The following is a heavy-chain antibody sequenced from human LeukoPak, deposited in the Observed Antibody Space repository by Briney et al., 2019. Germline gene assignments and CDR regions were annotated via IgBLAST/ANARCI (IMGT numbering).Heavy chain of an antibody. Sequence: ASVKVSFTASGYTFTSYDINWVRQATGQGLEWMGWMNPNSGSTGYAQKFQGRVTMTRNTSISTAYMELSSLRSEDTAVYYCARGGDGYNRYYYYYGMDVWGQGTTVTVSS. CDR2: MNPNSGST. CDR3: ARGGDGYNRYYYYYGMDV. J-gene: IGHJ6*02. V-gene: IGHV1-8*01. D-gene: IGHD5-24*01. CDR1: GYTFTSYD.